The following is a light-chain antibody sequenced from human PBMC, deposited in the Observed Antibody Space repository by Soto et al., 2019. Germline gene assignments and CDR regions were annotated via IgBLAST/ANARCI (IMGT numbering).Light chain of an antibody. Sequence: QSVLTQPPSASGSPGQSVTISCIGTSSDVGRYNYVSWYQHHPGKAPKLIIYEVTKRPSGVPDRFSGSKSGNTASLTVSGLQADDEADYYCSSYTTSSSYVFGTGTKVTVL. CDR3: SSYTTSSSYV. V-gene: IGLV2-8*01. CDR2: EVT. CDR1: SSDVGRYNY. J-gene: IGLJ1*01.